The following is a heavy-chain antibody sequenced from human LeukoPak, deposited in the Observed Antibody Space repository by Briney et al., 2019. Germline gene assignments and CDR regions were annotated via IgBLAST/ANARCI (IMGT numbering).Heavy chain of an antibody. J-gene: IGHJ5*02. CDR1: GGSISSYY. D-gene: IGHD3-16*01. CDR2: IYYSGSP. CDR3: ATLNTFSSCLDP. V-gene: IGHV4-59*01. Sequence: SETLSLTCTVSGGSISSYYWSWIRQPPGKGLEWIGYIYYSGSPNYNPSLKSRVTISVDTSKNQFSLKLSSVTAADTAVYYCATLNTFSSCLDPWGQGTLVTVSS.